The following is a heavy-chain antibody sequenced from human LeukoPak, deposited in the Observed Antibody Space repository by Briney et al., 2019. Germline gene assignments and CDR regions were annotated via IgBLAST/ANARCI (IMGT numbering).Heavy chain of an antibody. J-gene: IGHJ4*02. CDR1: GYTFTGYY. Sequence: ASVKVSCKASGYTFTGYYMHWARQAPGQGLEWMGWINPNSGGTNYAQKFQGRVTMTRDTSISTAYMELSRLRSDDTAVYYCARTPSHKDIVVVPAAKGGIDYWGQGTLVTVSS. CDR2: INPNSGGT. CDR3: ARTPSHKDIVVVPAAKGGIDY. D-gene: IGHD2-2*01. V-gene: IGHV1-2*02.